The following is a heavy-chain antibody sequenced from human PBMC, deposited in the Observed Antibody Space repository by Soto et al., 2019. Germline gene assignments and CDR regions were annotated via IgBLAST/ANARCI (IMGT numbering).Heavy chain of an antibody. J-gene: IGHJ5*02. D-gene: IGHD2-2*01. V-gene: IGHV1-2*02. CDR2: INPNSGGT. CDR3: ARDPIVVVPAAKYNWFDP. Sequence: ASVKVSCKASGYTFTGYYMHWVRQAPGQGLEWMGWINPNSGGTNYAQKFQGRVTMTRDTSISTAYMELSRLRSDDTAVYYCARDPIVVVPAAKYNWFDPCGQVTLVTVSS. CDR1: GYTFTGYY.